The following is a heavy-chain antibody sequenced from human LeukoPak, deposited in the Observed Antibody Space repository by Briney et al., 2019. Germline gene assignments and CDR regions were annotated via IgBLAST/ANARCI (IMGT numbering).Heavy chain of an antibody. CDR1: GGSFSGYY. D-gene: IGHD2-8*01. V-gene: IGHV4-34*01. CDR2: INHSGST. J-gene: IGHJ4*02. CDR3: ARDSLRGYFDY. Sequence: PSETLSLTCAVYGGSFSGYYWSWIRQPPGKGLEWIGEINHSGSTNYNPSLKSRVTISVDTSKNQFSLKLSSVTAAGTAVYYCARDSLRGYFDYWGQGTLVTVSS.